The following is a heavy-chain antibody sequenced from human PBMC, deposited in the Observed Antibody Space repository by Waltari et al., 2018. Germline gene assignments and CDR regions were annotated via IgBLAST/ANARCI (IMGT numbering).Heavy chain of an antibody. V-gene: IGHV1-46*01. Sequence: QVQLVQSGAEVKKPGASVKVSCKASGYPFTSYYMHWVRQAPGQGLEWMGIINPSGGSTSYAQKFQGRVTMTRDTSTSTVYMELSSLRSEDTAVYYCARDSPSRDGYNQEGGPIDYWGQGTLVTVSS. CDR1: GYPFTSYY. CDR2: INPSGGST. J-gene: IGHJ4*02. CDR3: ARDSPSRDGYNQEGGPIDY. D-gene: IGHD5-12*01.